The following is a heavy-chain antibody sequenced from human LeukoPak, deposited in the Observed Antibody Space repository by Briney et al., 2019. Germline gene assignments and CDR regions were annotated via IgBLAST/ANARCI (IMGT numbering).Heavy chain of an antibody. CDR1: GLTFSSYT. CDR2: ISTSGSTI. J-gene: IGHJ4*02. CDR3: ARGGYFDY. Sequence: GGSLRLSCAASGLTFSSYTMNWVRQAPGKGLEWVSSISTSGSTIYYADSVRGRFTISRDNAKNSLFLQMNSLRDEDTAVYYCARGGYFDYWGQGTLVTVSS. V-gene: IGHV3-48*02.